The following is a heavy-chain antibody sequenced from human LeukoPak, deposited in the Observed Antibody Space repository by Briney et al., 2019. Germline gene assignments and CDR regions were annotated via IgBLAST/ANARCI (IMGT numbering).Heavy chain of an antibody. J-gene: IGHJ4*02. CDR2: IWYDGSNK. V-gene: IGHV3-33*01. Sequence: GGSLRLSCAASGFTFSSYGMHWVRQAPGKGLEWVAVIWYDGSNKYYADSVKGRFTISRDNSKNTLYLQMNSLRAEDTAVYYCARDPDDSSGLYYFDYWGQGTLVTVSS. D-gene: IGHD3-22*01. CDR1: GFTFSSYG. CDR3: ARDPDDSSGLYYFDY.